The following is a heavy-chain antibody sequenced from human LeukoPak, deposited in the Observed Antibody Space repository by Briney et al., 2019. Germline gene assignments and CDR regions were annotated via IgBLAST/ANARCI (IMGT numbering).Heavy chain of an antibody. Sequence: SETLSLTCAVSGHSISSSSYYWGWIRQPPGKGLEWIGSIYYSGSTYYNPSLKSRVTISVDTSKNQFSLKLSSVTAADTAVYYCARLTPLWFGELSPIDYWGQGTLVTVSS. V-gene: IGHV4-39*01. CDR2: IYYSGST. D-gene: IGHD3-10*01. CDR3: ARLTPLWFGELSPIDY. CDR1: GHSISSSSYY. J-gene: IGHJ4*02.